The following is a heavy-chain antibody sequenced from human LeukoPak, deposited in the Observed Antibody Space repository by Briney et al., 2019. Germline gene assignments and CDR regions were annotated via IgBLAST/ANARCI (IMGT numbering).Heavy chain of an antibody. D-gene: IGHD2-8*01. V-gene: IGHV4-34*01. CDR1: GFTVSSNY. Sequence: GSLRLSCAASGFTVSSNYMSWIRQSPGMGLEWVGEIIHSGRTNYNPSLTSRVTISVDTSKNQFSLELSSVTAADTAVYYCARGVLVTVYAAFDYWGQGTLVTVSS. J-gene: IGHJ4*02. CDR3: ARGVLVTVYAAFDY. CDR2: IIHSGRT.